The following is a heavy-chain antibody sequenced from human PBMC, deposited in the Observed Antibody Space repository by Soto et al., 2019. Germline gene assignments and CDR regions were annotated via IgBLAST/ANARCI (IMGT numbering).Heavy chain of an antibody. Sequence: GGALRLSCTSSGFIFGDYAMSWVRQAPGKGLEWVGFIRSEDYGGTTEYGASVKGRFTISRDDSKSVADLQMNSLKIDKTAGYFCTSAPQQSSRWSLLGAWGPGILVTVCS. V-gene: IGHV3-49*04. CDR3: TSAPQQSSRWSLLGA. J-gene: IGHJ5*02. D-gene: IGHD6-13*01. CDR2: IRSEDYGGTT. CDR1: GFIFGDYA.